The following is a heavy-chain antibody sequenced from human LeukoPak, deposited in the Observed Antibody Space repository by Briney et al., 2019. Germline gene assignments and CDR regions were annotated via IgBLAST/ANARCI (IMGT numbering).Heavy chain of an antibody. Sequence: SETLSLSCAVYGGSFSGYYWSWIRQPPGKGLEWIGEINHSGSTNYNPSSKSRVTITVDTSKNQFSLKLRSVTAADTAVYYCARVTRASIFGVVHMDVWGKGTTVTVSS. CDR1: GGSFSGYY. CDR2: INHSGST. J-gene: IGHJ6*04. CDR3: ARVTRASIFGVVHMDV. D-gene: IGHD3-3*02. V-gene: IGHV4-34*01.